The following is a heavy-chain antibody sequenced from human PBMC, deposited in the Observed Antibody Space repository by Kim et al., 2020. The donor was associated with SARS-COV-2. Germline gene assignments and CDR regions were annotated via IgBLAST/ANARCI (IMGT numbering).Heavy chain of an antibody. Sequence: GSTKYNPSHKRRVTISVDTSKNQFSLRLTSVTAADTAVYYCARGYKATVGFWGQGTLVTVSS. CDR3: ARGYKATVGF. V-gene: IGHV4-34*01. CDR2: GST. J-gene: IGHJ4*02. D-gene: IGHD4-17*01.